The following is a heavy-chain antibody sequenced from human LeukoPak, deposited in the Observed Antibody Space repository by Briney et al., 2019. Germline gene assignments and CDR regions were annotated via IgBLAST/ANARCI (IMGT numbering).Heavy chain of an antibody. V-gene: IGHV3-23*01. Sequence: GGSLRLSCAASGFIFSSYGMSWVRQAPGKGLEGVSAISGSCGSTYYADSVKGRFTISRDNSKNTLYLQMNSLRAEDTAVYYCAKGSSCWYWYFDLWGRGTLVTVSS. J-gene: IGHJ2*01. CDR1: GFIFSSYG. D-gene: IGHD6-19*01. CDR2: ISGSCGST. CDR3: AKGSSCWYWYFDL.